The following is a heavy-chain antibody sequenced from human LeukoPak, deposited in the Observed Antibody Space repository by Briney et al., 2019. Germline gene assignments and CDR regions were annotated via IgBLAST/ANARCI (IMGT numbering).Heavy chain of an antibody. CDR2: IGYGGSDK. Sequence: GGSLRLSCAASGFTFGSYAMHWVRQAPDKGLEWVAFIGYGGSDKYYADFVKGRFTISRDNSKNTLNLQMNSLRPEDTAIYYCATTADRTSLYQFRYMDVWGRGSTVIVSS. CDR1: GFTFGSYA. V-gene: IGHV3-30*02. CDR3: ATTADRTSLYQFRYMDV. J-gene: IGHJ6*03. D-gene: IGHD5-18*01.